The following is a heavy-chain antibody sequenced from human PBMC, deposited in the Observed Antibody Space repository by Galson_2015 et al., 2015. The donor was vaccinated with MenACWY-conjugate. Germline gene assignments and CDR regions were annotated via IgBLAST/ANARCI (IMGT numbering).Heavy chain of an antibody. D-gene: IGHD2/OR15-2a*01. CDR1: GFTFNTYT. CDR2: ITSGSDYI. J-gene: IGHJ4*02. Sequence: SLRLSCAAPGFTFNTYTMNWVRQAPGEGLEWVSSITSGSDYIYYAVSVKGRFTVSRDNAENSLYLQMNSLRPGDTAVYYCAREDLAWAFGLDYWGQGTLVTVSS. V-gene: IGHV3-21*01. CDR3: AREDLAWAFGLDY.